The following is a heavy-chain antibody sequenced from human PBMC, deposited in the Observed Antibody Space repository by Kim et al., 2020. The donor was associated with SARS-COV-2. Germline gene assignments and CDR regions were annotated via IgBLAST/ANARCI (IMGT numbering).Heavy chain of an antibody. V-gene: IGHV3-30-3*01. CDR1: GFTFSSYA. D-gene: IGHD2-2*01. CDR2: ISYDGSNK. Sequence: GGSLRLSCAASGFTFSSYAMHWVRQAPGKGLEWVAVISYDGSNKYYADSVKGRFTISRDNSKNTLYLQINSLRAEDTAVYYCAREGGDIVVVPAANYYY. CDR3: AREGGDIVVVPAANYYY. J-gene: IGHJ6*01.